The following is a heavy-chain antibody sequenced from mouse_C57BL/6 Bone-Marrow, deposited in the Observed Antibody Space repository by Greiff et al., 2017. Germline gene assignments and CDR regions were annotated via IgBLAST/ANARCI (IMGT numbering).Heavy chain of an antibody. J-gene: IGHJ2*01. D-gene: IGHD1-1*01. Sequence: LQESGAELVKPGASVKLSCKASGYTFTEYTIHWVKQRSGQGLEWIGWFYPGSGSIKYNEKFKDKATLTADKSSSTVYMELSRLTSEDSAVYFCAGHGTTVVAPYYFDYWGQGTTLTVSS. CDR1: GYTFTEYT. V-gene: IGHV1-62-2*01. CDR2: FYPGSGSI. CDR3: AGHGTTVVAPYYFDY.